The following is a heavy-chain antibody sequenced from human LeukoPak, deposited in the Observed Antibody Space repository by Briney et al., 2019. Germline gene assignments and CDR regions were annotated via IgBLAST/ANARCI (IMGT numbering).Heavy chain of an antibody. CDR1: GYTFTSYG. Sequence: ASVKVSCKASGYTFTSYGISWVRQAPGQGLEWMGWMNPNSGNTGYAQKFQGRVTMTRNTSISTAYMELSSLRSEDTAVYYCARGRSSGTDYWGQGTLVTVSS. D-gene: IGHD6-6*01. CDR2: MNPNSGNT. V-gene: IGHV1-8*02. J-gene: IGHJ4*02. CDR3: ARGRSSGTDY.